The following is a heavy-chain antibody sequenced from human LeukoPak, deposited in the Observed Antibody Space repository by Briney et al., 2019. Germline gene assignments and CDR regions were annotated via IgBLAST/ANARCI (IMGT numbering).Heavy chain of an antibody. CDR1: GGSISSSMYY. J-gene: IGHJ4*02. D-gene: IGHD2-15*01. CDR3: ARLVRSVVVAATVWASFDY. CDR2: IYYSGST. Sequence: SETLSLTCTVSGGSISSSMYYSGWIRQPPGNGLEWIGSIYYSGSTYYNPSLKTRVTISVDTSKNQFSLKLSSLTPPDTPVYYCARLVRSVVVAATVWASFDYWGQGTLGTVS. V-gene: IGHV4-39*01.